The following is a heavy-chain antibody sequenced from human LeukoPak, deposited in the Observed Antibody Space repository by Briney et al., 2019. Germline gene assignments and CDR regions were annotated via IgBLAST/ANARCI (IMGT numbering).Heavy chain of an antibody. J-gene: IGHJ4*02. CDR3: ARVAAEGVVRGVTNDY. CDR2: IYYSGST. Sequence: SQTLSLTCTVSGGSISSGGYYWSWIRQHPGKGLEWIGYIYYSGSTYYNPSLKSRVTISVDTSKNQFSLKLSSVTAADTAVYYCARVAAEGVVRGVTNDYWGQGTLVTVSS. V-gene: IGHV4-31*03. CDR1: GGSISSGGYY. D-gene: IGHD3-10*01.